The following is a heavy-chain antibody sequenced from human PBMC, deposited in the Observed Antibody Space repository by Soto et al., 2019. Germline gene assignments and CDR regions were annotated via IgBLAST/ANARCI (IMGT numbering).Heavy chain of an antibody. J-gene: IGHJ5*02. V-gene: IGHV3-66*01. CDR1: GFTVSSNY. CDR3: ARANVDIVAPIGQFDP. Sequence: PGGSLRLSCAASGFTVSSNYMSWFRQAPGKGLEWVSVIYSGGSTYYADSVKGRFTISRDNSKNTLYLQMNSLRAEDTAVYYCARANVDIVAPIGQFDPWGQGTLVTVSS. CDR2: IYSGGST. D-gene: IGHD5-12*01.